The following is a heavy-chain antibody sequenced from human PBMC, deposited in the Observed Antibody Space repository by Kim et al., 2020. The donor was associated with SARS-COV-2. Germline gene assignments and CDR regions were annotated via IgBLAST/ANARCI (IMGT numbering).Heavy chain of an antibody. CDR3: ARLVVTRYYGMDV. CDR2: IIPILGIA. CDR1: GGTFSSYA. V-gene: IGHV1-69*04. Sequence: SVKVSCKASGGTFSSYAISWVRQAPGQGLEWMGRIIPILGIANYAQKFQGRVTITADKSTSTAYMELSSLRSEDTAVYYCARLVVTRYYGMDVWGQGTTVTVSS. D-gene: IGHD2-15*01. J-gene: IGHJ6*02.